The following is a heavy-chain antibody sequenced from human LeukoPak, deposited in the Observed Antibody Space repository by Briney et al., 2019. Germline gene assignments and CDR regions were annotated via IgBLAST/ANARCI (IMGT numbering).Heavy chain of an antibody. V-gene: IGHV3-7*01. Sequence: GGSLRLSCAASGFTFSTYIMNWVRQAPGKGLEWVATINQDGSEKYYVESVKGRFTISRDNAKTSLYLEMNSLRAEDMAVYYCARDTNPEIDSWGQGTLVTVS. J-gene: IGHJ4*02. CDR1: GFTFSTYI. CDR2: INQDGSEK. CDR3: ARDTNPEIDS.